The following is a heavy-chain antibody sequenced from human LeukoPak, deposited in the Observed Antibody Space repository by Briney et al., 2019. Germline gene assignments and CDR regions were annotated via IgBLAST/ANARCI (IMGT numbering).Heavy chain of an antibody. CDR3: AREDSSGYYSPLDY. Sequence: PSETLSLTCTVSGGSISSGDSYWSWIRQPPGKGLERIGYIHYSGTTYYNPSLKSRVTLSVDTSRNQSSLKLSSVTAADTAVYYCAREDSSGYYSPLDYWGQGTLVTVSS. V-gene: IGHV4-30-4*01. J-gene: IGHJ4*02. CDR2: IHYSGTT. D-gene: IGHD3-22*01. CDR1: GGSISSGDSY.